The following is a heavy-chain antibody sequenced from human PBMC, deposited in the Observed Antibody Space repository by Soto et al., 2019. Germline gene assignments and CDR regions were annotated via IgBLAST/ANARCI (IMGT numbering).Heavy chain of an antibody. CDR1: GFTFSSYA. D-gene: IGHD3-16*02. CDR2: ISGSGGST. Sequence: QPGGSLRLSCAASGFTFSSYAMSWVRQAPGKGLEWVSAISGSGGSTYYSDSVKGRFTISRENSKNTLYLQMNSLRAEDTAVYYFAKSDAYDYVWGSYRYLAFDYWGQGTLVTVSS. CDR3: AKSDAYDYVWGSYRYLAFDY. J-gene: IGHJ4*02. V-gene: IGHV3-23*01.